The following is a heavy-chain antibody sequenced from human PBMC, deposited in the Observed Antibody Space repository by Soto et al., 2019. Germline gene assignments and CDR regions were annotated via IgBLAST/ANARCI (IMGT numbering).Heavy chain of an antibody. J-gene: IGHJ4*02. Sequence: QVQLVQSGAEVKTPGASVKVSCKSSGYTFTDYDINWVRQAPGQGLEWVGRMNPSSGKTDYAQNFRARVTMTSDPSISTAYLELSNLGYEDTAVFYCSTWGRDGWYTGFFWGQGTLVTVAS. CDR2: MNPSSGKT. CDR3: STWGRDGWYTGFF. CDR1: GYTFTDYD. D-gene: IGHD6-19*01. V-gene: IGHV1-8*01.